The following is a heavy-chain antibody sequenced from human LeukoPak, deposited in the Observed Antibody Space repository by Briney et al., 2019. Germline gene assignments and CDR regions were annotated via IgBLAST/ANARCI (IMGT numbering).Heavy chain of an antibody. CDR2: VYYSVST. J-gene: IGHJ4*02. CDR3: ARSAFLVTAPGLYYFDY. Sequence: SETLSLTCTVSGGSISTYFWSWIRQPPGRGLEWIGYVYYSVSTNYNPSLKSRVTMSVDTSKNQFSLKLTSVTAADTAVYYCARSAFLVTAPGLYYFDYWGQGTLVTVSS. V-gene: IGHV4-59*01. D-gene: IGHD6-13*01. CDR1: GGSISTYF.